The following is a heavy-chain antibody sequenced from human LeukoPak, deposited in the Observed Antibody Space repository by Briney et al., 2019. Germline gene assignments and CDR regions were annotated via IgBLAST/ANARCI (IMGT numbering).Heavy chain of an antibody. Sequence: PGGSLRLSCAASGFTFSSYNMNWVRQAPGKGLEWVSSISSSSSYIYYADSVRGRFTISRDNAKNSLYLQMNSLRAEDTAVYYCAKWGRTYDILTGYSYWGQGTLVTVSS. D-gene: IGHD3-9*01. CDR2: ISSSSSYI. V-gene: IGHV3-21*04. J-gene: IGHJ4*02. CDR1: GFTFSSYN. CDR3: AKWGRTYDILTGYSY.